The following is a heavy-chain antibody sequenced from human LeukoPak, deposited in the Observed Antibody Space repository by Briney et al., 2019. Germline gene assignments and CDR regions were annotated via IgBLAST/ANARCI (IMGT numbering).Heavy chain of an antibody. CDR2: ISSSSSYI. CDR3: ARSPLGTIAAAGNQGY. Sequence: PGGSLRLSCAASGFTFSSYSMNWVRQAPGKGLEWVSSISSSSSYIYYADSVKGRFTISRDNAKNSLYLQMNSLRAEDTAVYYCARSPLGTIAAAGNQGYWGQGTLVTASS. D-gene: IGHD6-13*01. CDR1: GFTFSSYS. J-gene: IGHJ4*02. V-gene: IGHV3-21*01.